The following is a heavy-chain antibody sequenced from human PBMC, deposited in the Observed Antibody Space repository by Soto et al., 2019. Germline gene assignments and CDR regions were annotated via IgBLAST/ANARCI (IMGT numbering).Heavy chain of an antibody. D-gene: IGHD3-22*01. J-gene: IGHJ4*02. CDR3: AIAVYDMRGYSYVVPWFFDY. CDR1: GFTFSTYA. Sequence: PVGSLRLSCAASGFTFSTYAMHWVRQAPGKGLEWVSFISHDGSNNYSADSVTGRFTISRDNSENTLYLQMNSLRADDTAVYYCAIAVYDMRGYSYVVPWFFDYWGQGALVTVSS. CDR2: ISHDGSNN. V-gene: IGHV3-30-3*01.